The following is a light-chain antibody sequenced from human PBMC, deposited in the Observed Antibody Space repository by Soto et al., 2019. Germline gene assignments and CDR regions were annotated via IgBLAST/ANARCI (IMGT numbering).Light chain of an antibody. CDR1: QSVRTS. J-gene: IGKJ1*01. V-gene: IGKV3-11*01. Sequence: EIVLTQSPATLSLSPGERATLSCRASQSVRTSLAWYQQLPGQPPRLLIYDASNKATGVPARFSGSGSGTDFTLTFTSLEPKDFAVYYCQQRSNWPGTFGQETKVEI. CDR2: DAS. CDR3: QQRSNWPGT.